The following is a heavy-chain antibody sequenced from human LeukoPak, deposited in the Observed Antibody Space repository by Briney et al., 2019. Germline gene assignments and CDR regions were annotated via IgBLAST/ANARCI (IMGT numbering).Heavy chain of an antibody. Sequence: ASVEVSCKASGYTFTSYGISWVRQAPGQGLEWMGWISAYNGNTNYAQKFQGRVTITADKSTSTAYMELSSLRSEDTAVYYCARVLGPLYYYDSLTGFFDIWGQGTMVTVSS. J-gene: IGHJ3*02. CDR3: ARVLGPLYYYDSLTGFFDI. CDR1: GYTFTSYG. D-gene: IGHD3-22*01. CDR2: ISAYNGNT. V-gene: IGHV1-18*01.